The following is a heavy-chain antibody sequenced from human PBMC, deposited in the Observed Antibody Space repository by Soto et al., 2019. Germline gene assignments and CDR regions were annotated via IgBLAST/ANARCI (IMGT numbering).Heavy chain of an antibody. Sequence: GGSLRLSCAASGFTFSSYGMHWVRQAPGKGLEWVAVISYDGSNKYYADSVKGRFTISRDNSKNTLYLQMNSLKAEDTAVYYCAKGGLVLDYWGQGTLVTVSS. V-gene: IGHV3-30*18. D-gene: IGHD3-9*01. CDR2: ISYDGSNK. CDR1: GFTFSSYG. CDR3: AKGGLVLDY. J-gene: IGHJ4*02.